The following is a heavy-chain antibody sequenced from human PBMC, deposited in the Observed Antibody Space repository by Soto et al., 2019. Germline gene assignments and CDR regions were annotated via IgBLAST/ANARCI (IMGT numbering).Heavy chain of an antibody. V-gene: IGHV3-21*01. CDR3: ARMDYYDSSGYDACDI. CDR2: ISSSSSYI. Sequence: EVQLVESGGGLVKPGGSLRLSCAASGFTFSSYSMNWVRQAPGKGLEWVSSISSSSSYIYYADSVKGRFTISRDNAKNSRYLQMNSLRAEDTAVYYCARMDYYDSSGYDACDIWGQGTRVTVSS. CDR1: GFTFSSYS. D-gene: IGHD3-22*01. J-gene: IGHJ3*02.